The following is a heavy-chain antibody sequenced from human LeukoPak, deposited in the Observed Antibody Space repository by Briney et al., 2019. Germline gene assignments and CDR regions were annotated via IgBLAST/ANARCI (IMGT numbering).Heavy chain of an antibody. CDR3: ARGKDVSSWYWFDP. CDR1: GGSFSGFY. Sequence: SETLSLTCAVYGGSFSGFYWNWIRQPPGKGLEWIGEIDHSGSTNYNPSLKSRDTISVDTSKNQFSLKLSSVTAADTAVYYCARGKDVSSWYWFDPWGQGTLVTVSS. V-gene: IGHV4-34*01. CDR2: IDHSGST. D-gene: IGHD6-13*01. J-gene: IGHJ5*02.